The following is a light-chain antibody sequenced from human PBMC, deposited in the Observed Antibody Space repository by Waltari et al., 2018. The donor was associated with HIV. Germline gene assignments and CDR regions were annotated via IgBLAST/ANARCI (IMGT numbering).Light chain of an antibody. Sequence: SYVLTQPPSVSVAPAQTARITCGGNNIGSRSVHWYQQKPGQAPVLVMYYGSDRPSGIPERFSGSNSGNTATLTISRIEAGDEADYFCQVWDSSSDHHVFGTGTKVTVL. CDR2: YGS. CDR1: NIGSRS. CDR3: QVWDSSSDHHV. J-gene: IGLJ1*01. V-gene: IGLV3-21*04.